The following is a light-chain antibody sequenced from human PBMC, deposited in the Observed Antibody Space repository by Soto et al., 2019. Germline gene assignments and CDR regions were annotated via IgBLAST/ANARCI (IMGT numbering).Light chain of an antibody. V-gene: IGKV3-11*01. CDR1: QSVTSY. CDR3: QHRSKWA. Sequence: EVVLTQSPATLSLSPGERATLSCRASQSVTSYLAWYQQKPGQAPRLLIYDASNRATGIPARFSGSGSGTDFTLTISSLEPEDFAVYYCQHRSKWAFGPGTKVDIK. CDR2: DAS. J-gene: IGKJ3*01.